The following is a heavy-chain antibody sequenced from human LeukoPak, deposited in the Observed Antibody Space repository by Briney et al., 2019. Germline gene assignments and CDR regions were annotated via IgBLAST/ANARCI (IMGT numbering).Heavy chain of an antibody. D-gene: IGHD6-13*01. CDR3: ARAGYSSSWRAFDY. Sequence: SETLSLTCAVSGGSISSSNWWSWVRQPPGKGLEWIGEIYHSGSTNYNPSLKSRVTISVDKSKNQFSLKLSSVTAADTAVYYCARAGYSSSWRAFDYWGQGTLVTVSS. CDR2: IYHSGST. V-gene: IGHV4-4*02. J-gene: IGHJ4*02. CDR1: GGSISSSNW.